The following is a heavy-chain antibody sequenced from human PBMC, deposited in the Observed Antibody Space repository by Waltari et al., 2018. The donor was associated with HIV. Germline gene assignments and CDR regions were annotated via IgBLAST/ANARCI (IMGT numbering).Heavy chain of an antibody. CDR2: IYYSGST. J-gene: IGHJ3*02. Sequence: QLQLQESGQGLVKPSETLSLTCTVSGGSITSRYSSWGWIRQPPGKGLEWIGSIYYSGSTYYNPSLKSRVTISVDTSKNQFSLKLSSVTAADTAVYYCARLAGAFDIWGQGTMVTVSS. V-gene: IGHV4-39*01. CDR1: GGSITSRYSS. CDR3: ARLAGAFDI.